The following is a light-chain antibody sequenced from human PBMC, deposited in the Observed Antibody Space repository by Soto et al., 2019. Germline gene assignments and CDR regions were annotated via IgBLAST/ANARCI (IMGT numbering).Light chain of an antibody. CDR2: DVS. CDR1: SSDVGGYNY. J-gene: IGLJ1*01. V-gene: IGLV2-14*01. Sequence: SALTQPASVSGSPGQSITISCTGTSSDVGGYNYVSWYQQHPGKAPKLMIYDVSNRPSGVSNRFSGSKSGNTASLTISGLQAVDEADYYCSSYTSSSTLYVFGTGTKVTVL. CDR3: SSYTSSSTLYV.